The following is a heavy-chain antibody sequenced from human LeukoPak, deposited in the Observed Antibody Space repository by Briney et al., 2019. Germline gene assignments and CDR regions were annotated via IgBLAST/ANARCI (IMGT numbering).Heavy chain of an antibody. CDR3: VRGWQQLGS. V-gene: IGHV3-23*01. J-gene: IGHJ5*02. Sequence: GGSLRLSCEASGLTFSRHAMTWVRQAPGKGLEWVSGITSSGGRTYYAESVKGRFTISRDNSKNTLYLQVNSLRVEDTAVYYCVRGWQQLGSWGQGTLVTVSS. CDR1: GLTFSRHA. CDR2: ITSSGGRT. D-gene: IGHD4-23*01.